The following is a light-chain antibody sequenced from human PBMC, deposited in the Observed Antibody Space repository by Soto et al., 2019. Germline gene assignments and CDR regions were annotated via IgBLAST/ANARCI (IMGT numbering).Light chain of an antibody. CDR3: QQYQSLT. V-gene: IGKV3-20*01. Sequence: VMTQAHATMSVSPGERATLFCRASQSVSSNLAWYQHKPGQAPRLLIHGASSRVTGIPDRFSGSGSGTDFTLTITRLEPEDFAVYYCQQYQSLTFGGGTKVDI. J-gene: IGKJ4*01. CDR2: GAS. CDR1: QSVSSN.